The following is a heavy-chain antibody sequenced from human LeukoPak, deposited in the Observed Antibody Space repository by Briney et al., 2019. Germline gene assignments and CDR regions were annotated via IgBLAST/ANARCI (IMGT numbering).Heavy chain of an antibody. CDR1: GHTFTNYY. CDR3: ARGEHSSSWPNLYFDY. J-gene: IGHJ4*02. CDR2: ISAYNGNT. V-gene: IGHV1-18*01. Sequence: ASVKVSCKASGHTFTNYYITWVRQAPGQGPEWMGWISAYNGNTNYAQKLQGRVTMSTDTSTSTAYMELRSLRSDDTAVYYCARGEHSSSWPNLYFDYWGQGTLVTVSS. D-gene: IGHD6-13*01.